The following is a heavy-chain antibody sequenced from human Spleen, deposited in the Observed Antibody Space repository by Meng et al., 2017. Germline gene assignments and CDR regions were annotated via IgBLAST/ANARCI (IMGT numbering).Heavy chain of an antibody. V-gene: IGHV3-64*02. CDR1: GFTFSSYA. Sequence: GGSLRLSCAASGFTFSSYAINWVRQAPGKRLEYVSAITRDGVRTYYADSVKDRFTISRDNSKNTLYLQMGSLRPEDMAVYYCARATYYSGSGAYRWFDSWGQGTLVTVSS. CDR2: ITRDGVRT. D-gene: IGHD3-10*01. J-gene: IGHJ5*01. CDR3: ARATYYSGSGAYRWFDS.